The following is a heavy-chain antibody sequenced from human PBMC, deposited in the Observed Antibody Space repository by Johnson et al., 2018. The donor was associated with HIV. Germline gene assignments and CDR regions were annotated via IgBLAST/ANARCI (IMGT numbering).Heavy chain of an antibody. CDR1: GFTFTNYW. CDR2: ISWNSGSI. Sequence: VQLVESGGGLVQPGGSLRLSCAVSGFTFTNYWMHWVRQAPGKGLVWVSGISWNSGSIGYADSLKGRFTISRDNSKNMLDLQMNSLRAGDAAVYYCARDYRGRTVDAFDVWGQGTLVIVSS. V-gene: IGHV3-74*01. CDR3: ARDYRGRTVDAFDV. D-gene: IGHD3-16*02. J-gene: IGHJ3*01.